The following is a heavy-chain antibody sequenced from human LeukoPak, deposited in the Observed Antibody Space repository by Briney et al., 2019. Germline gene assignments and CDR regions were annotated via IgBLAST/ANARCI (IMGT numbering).Heavy chain of an antibody. J-gene: IGHJ3*02. V-gene: IGHV3-30-3*01. D-gene: IGHD2-15*01. Sequence: PGRSLRLSCAASGFTFSSYAMHWVRQAPGKGLEWEAVISYDGSNKYYADSVKGRFTISRDNSKNTLYLQMNSLRAEDTAVYYCARDRGYCSGGSCYSDAFDIWGQGTMVTVSS. CDR2: ISYDGSNK. CDR1: GFTFSSYA. CDR3: ARDRGYCSGGSCYSDAFDI.